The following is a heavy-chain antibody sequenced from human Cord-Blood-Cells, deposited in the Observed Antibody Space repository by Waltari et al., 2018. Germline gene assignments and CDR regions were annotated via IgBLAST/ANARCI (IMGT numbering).Heavy chain of an antibody. CDR3: ARDLNGGFVHFDY. J-gene: IGHJ4*02. Sequence: QVQLVQSGAEVKKPGSSVKVSCKASGGIFSHSAISWVRQAPGQGLEWMGGIIPIFGTANYAQKFQGRVTITADESTSTAYMELSSLRSEDTAVYYCARDLNGGFVHFDYWGQGTLVTVSS. CDR1: GGIFSHSA. D-gene: IGHD2-8*01. V-gene: IGHV1-69*01. CDR2: IIPIFGTA.